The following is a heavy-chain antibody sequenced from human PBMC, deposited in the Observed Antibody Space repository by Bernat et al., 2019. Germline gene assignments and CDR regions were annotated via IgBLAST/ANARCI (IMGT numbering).Heavy chain of an antibody. CDR1: RFTFSSYG. CDR2: IWYDGSNK. Sequence: QVQLVESGGGVVQPGRSLRLSCAASRFTFSSYGMHWVRQAPGKGLEWVAVIWYDGSNKYYGDSVKGRFIISRGNSKNTLYLKMNSLRAEDTAVYYCARGGSSSWYEVFYWGQGTLVTVSS. D-gene: IGHD6-13*01. CDR3: ARGGSSSWYEVFY. J-gene: IGHJ4*02. V-gene: IGHV3-33*01.